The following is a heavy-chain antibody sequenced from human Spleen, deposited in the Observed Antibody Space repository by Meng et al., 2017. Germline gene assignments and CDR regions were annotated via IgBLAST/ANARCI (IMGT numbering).Heavy chain of an antibody. CDR2: IIPILDLT. CDR1: GGTFSSYT. CDR3: ARGAAAATTYYFDY. V-gene: IGHV1-69*02. D-gene: IGHD1-26*01. J-gene: IGHJ4*02. Sequence: SVKVSCKASGGTFSSYTISWVRQAPGQGLEWLGRIIPILDLTNYAQKFQDRLTITADKSTSTAYMELSSLRSEDAAMYYCARGAAAATTYYFDYWGQGSLVTVSS.